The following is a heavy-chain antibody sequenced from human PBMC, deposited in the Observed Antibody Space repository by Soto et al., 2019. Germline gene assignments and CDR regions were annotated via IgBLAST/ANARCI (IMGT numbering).Heavy chain of an antibody. CDR3: ARQIYDSDTGPNFQYYFDS. D-gene: IGHD3-22*01. J-gene: IGHJ4*02. V-gene: IGHV5-10-1*03. CDR1: GYSFAGYW. CDR2: IDPSDSQT. Sequence: EVRLEQSGAEVKKSGESLTISCKGSGYSFAGYWITWVRQKPGKGLEWMGRIDPSDSQTYYSPSFRGHVTISATKSITTVFLQWSSLRASDTAIYYCARQIYDSDTGPNFQYYFDSWGQGTPVTVSS.